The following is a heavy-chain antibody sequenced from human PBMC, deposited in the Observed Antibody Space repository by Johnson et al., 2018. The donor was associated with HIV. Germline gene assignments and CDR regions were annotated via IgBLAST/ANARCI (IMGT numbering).Heavy chain of an antibody. Sequence: VQLVESVGGVVQPGRSLRLSCAASGFTFSSYAMHWVRQAPGKGLEWVAVIWYDGNNKYYADSVKGRFTISRDNSKNTLYLQMNSLRAEDTAVYYCAKAMGGWLLAHAFDIWGQGTMVTISS. V-gene: IGHV3-30*04. D-gene: IGHD3-22*01. CDR3: AKAMGGWLLAHAFDI. CDR1: GFTFSSYA. J-gene: IGHJ3*02. CDR2: IWYDGNNK.